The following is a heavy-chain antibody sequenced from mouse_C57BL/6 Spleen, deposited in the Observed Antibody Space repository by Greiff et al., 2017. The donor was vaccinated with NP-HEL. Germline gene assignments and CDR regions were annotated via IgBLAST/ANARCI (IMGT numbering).Heavy chain of an antibody. J-gene: IGHJ3*01. V-gene: IGHV1-9*01. CDR3: ARWGYDERFAY. D-gene: IGHD2-2*01. Sequence: VKLQESGAELMKPGASVKLSCKATGYTFTSYWIEWVKQRPGHGLEWIGEILPGSGSTNYNEKFKGKATFTADTSSNTAYMQLSSLTNDDSAIYYCARWGYDERFAYWGQGTLVTVSA. CDR2: ILPGSGST. CDR1: GYTFTSYW.